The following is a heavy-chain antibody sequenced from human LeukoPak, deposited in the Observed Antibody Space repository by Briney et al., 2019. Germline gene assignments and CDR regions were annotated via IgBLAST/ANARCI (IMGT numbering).Heavy chain of an antibody. CDR1: GDSVSSVSYY. J-gene: IGHJ5*01. CDR3: AMRFGS. CDR2: IYDGGST. Sequence: TETLSLTCTVSGDSVSSVSYYWTWIRQPPGKGLEWILNIYDGGSTNYSPSLRSRVTISIDTSKNQFSLKVTSVTAADTAVYYCAMRFGSWGQGTLVTASS. V-gene: IGHV4-61*01.